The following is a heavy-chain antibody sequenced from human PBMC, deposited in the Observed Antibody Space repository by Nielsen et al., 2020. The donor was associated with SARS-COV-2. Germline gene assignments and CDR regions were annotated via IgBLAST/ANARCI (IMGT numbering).Heavy chain of an antibody. CDR1: GFTFSSYS. J-gene: IGHJ4*02. V-gene: IGHV3-21*01. Sequence: GESLKISCAASGFTFSSYSMNLGRQAPGKGLEWGLSISSSSSYIYDADSVKGRFTISRDNAKNSLYLQMNSLSAEDTAVYYCARDLVGATRGTFDYWGQGTLVTVSS. CDR2: ISSSSSYI. CDR3: ARDLVGATRGTFDY. D-gene: IGHD1-26*01.